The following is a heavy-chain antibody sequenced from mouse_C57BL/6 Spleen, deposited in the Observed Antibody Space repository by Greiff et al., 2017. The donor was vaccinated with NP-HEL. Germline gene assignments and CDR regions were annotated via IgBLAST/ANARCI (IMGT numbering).Heavy chain of an antibody. D-gene: IGHD1-1*01. CDR2: IDPSDSYT. CDR1: GYTFTSYW. CDR3: ALVLGYFDV. Sequence: VQLQQPGAELVRPGTSVKLSCKASGYTFTSYWMHWVKQRPGQGLEWIGVIDPSDSYTNYNQKFKGKATLTVDTSSSTAYMQLSSLTSEDSAVYYCALVLGYFDVWGTGTTVTVSS. J-gene: IGHJ1*03. V-gene: IGHV1-59*01.